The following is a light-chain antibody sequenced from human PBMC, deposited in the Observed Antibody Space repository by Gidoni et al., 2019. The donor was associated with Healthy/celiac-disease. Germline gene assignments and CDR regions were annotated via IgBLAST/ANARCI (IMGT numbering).Light chain of an antibody. CDR3: QQYGSSPEYT. Sequence: EIALTQSPGPLSLSPGVRATLSCRASQSGSSSYLAWYQQKPGQAPRLLIYDASTRATGIPDRFSGSGSGTDFTLTISRLETEDFAVYYCQQYGSSPEYTFXHXTRLEIK. CDR2: DAS. CDR1: QSGSSSY. V-gene: IGKV3-20*01. J-gene: IGKJ2*01.